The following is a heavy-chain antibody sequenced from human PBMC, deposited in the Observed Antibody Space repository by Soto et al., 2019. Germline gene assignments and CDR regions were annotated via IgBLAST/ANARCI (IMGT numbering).Heavy chain of an antibody. J-gene: IGHJ6*02. V-gene: IGHV3-23*01. CDR1: GLMSCNYA. CDR3: AKWDTHGIIPPTVGGNYYYYDMDV. CDR2: ITGSGGGT. D-gene: IGHD5-18*01. Sequence: GGCMGLSCAASGLMSCNYAMGWGRKAPGRGLEWVSAITGSGGGTYYADSVKGRVTVSRDNSKNTLYLQMHSLRAEDTAIFFCAKWDTHGIIPPTVGGNYYYYDMDVWGQGTRVTVSS.